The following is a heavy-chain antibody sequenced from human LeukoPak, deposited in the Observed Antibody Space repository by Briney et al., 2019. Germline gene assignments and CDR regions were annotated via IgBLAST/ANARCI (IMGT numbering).Heavy chain of an antibody. CDR3: ARENYGWFDP. CDR1: GYTFTGYY. CDR2: INPNSGGT. V-gene: IGHV1-2*02. J-gene: IGHJ5*02. D-gene: IGHD1-7*01. Sequence: ASVKVSCKASGYTFTGYYMHWVRQAPGQGLEWMGWINPNSGGTNYAQKFQGRVTMTRDTSKNQFSLKLSSVTAADTAVYYCARENYGWFDPWGQGTLVTVSS.